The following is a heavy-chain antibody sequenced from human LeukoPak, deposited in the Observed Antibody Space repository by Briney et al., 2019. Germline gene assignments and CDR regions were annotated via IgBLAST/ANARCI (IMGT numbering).Heavy chain of an antibody. J-gene: IGHJ4*02. D-gene: IGHD3-22*01. V-gene: IGHV4-4*02. CDR3: ARASSGYLTFFDY. Sequence: PSETLSLTCAVSGGSISSGSWWTWVRQPPGKGLEWIGEIYHSGSTNYNPSLKSRVTISVDTSKNQFSLKLSSVTAADTAVYYCARASSGYLTFFDYWGQGTLVTDSS. CDR2: IYHSGST. CDR1: GGSISSGSW.